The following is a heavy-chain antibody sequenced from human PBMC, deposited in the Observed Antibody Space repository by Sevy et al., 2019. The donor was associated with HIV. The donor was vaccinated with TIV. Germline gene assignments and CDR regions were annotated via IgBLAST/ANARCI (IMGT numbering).Heavy chain of an antibody. J-gene: IGHJ3*02. CDR1: GFVFSSYA. V-gene: IGHV3-30*04. Sequence: GGSLRLSCTASGFVFSSYAMHWVRQAPGKGLEWVAFIAYDGSNKNYADSVKGRFTRARDNSKNTLYLQMNSLGAEDTAVYYCARPRFLEWLSSAAFDIWGQGTMVTVSS. CDR2: IAYDGSNK. D-gene: IGHD3-3*01. CDR3: ARPRFLEWLSSAAFDI.